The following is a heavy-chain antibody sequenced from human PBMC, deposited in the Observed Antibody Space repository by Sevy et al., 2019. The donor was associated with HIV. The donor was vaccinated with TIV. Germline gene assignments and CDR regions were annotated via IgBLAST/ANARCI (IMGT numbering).Heavy chain of an antibody. V-gene: IGHV3-11*06. J-gene: IGHJ4*02. CDR1: GFSFSDYY. D-gene: IGHD5-18*01. Sequence: GGSLRLSCTASGFSFSDYYMSWIRQAPGKGLEWISYISTSSSFTDYEDSVKGRFTISRDNAKNSLYLQMNSLRAEDTAVYFCARVRYNYGQKYFDYWGQGTLVTVSS. CDR2: ISTSSSFT. CDR3: ARVRYNYGQKYFDY.